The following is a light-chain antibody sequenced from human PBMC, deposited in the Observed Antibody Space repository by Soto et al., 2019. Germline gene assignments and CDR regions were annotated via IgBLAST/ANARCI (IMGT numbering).Light chain of an antibody. J-gene: IGLJ1*01. CDR1: NSDVGGSTY. CDR3: SAYRCSSTLQFV. Sequence: QSALTQPASVSGSPGQSITISCTGTNSDVGGSTYVSWYQHHPGEAPKLLIYDVTNRPSGVSNRFSGSKSGNTASLTISGLQAGDEADYYCSAYRCSSTLQFVFGTGTKLTVL. V-gene: IGLV2-14*01. CDR2: DVT.